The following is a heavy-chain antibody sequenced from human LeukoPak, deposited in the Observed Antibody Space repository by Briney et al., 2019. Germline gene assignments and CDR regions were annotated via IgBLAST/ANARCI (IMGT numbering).Heavy chain of an antibody. Sequence: GGSLRLFCAASVFTFSSYSINWVRQAPGKGLEGVSSISNSSSDIYYAESVKGRFTISRDNAKNSLYLQMNSLRAEDTAVYYCARDGGSCSGGSCYHDSHFDYWGQGTLVTVSS. V-gene: IGHV3-21*01. J-gene: IGHJ4*02. CDR2: ISNSSSDI. CDR3: ARDGGSCSGGSCYHDSHFDY. D-gene: IGHD2-15*01. CDR1: VFTFSSYS.